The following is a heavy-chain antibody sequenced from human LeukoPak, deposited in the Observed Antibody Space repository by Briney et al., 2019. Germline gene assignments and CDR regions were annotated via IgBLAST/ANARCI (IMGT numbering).Heavy chain of an antibody. CDR1: GGSISSYY. CDR3: AREQSSGYLYYFDY. D-gene: IGHD3-22*01. V-gene: IGHV4-59*01. J-gene: IGHJ4*02. CDR2: IYYSGST. Sequence: KASETLSLTCTVSGGSISSYYWSWIRQPPGKGLEWIGYIYYSGSTNYNPSLKSRVTISVDTSKNQFSLELSSVTAADTAVYYCAREQSSGYLYYFDYWGQGTLVTVSS.